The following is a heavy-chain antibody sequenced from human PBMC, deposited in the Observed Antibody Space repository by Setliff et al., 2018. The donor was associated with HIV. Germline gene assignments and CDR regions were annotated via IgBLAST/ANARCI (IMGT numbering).Heavy chain of an antibody. V-gene: IGHV4-59*08. CDR2: IFYRGST. D-gene: IGHD3-22*01. CDR3: ARSLVPSGYYYGRHAFDI. Sequence: SETLSLTCTVSGGPISRYYWSWIRQPPGKGLEWIAYIFYRGSTNYNPSLKSRVTISVDSSKNQVSLTVTSVTAADTAVYYCARSLVPSGYYYGRHAFDIWGQGTKVTVSS. CDR1: GGPISRYY. J-gene: IGHJ3*02.